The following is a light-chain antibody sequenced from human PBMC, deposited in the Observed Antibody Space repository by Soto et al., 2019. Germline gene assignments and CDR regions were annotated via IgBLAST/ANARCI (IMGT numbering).Light chain of an antibody. Sequence: EIVLTQSPGTLSLSPGERATLSCRASQSISSSYLAWYQQKPGQAPRLLIYGVSSRATGIPDRFSGSGSGTDFTLTISRLEPEYFAVYYCQQYDSAPRTFGGGTQVEIK. V-gene: IGKV3-20*01. CDR3: QQYDSAPRT. CDR1: QSISSSY. CDR2: GVS. J-gene: IGKJ4*01.